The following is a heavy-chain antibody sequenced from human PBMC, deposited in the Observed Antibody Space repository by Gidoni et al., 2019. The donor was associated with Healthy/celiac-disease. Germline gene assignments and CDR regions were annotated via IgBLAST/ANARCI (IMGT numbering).Heavy chain of an antibody. Sequence: QVQLVQSGAEVKKPVSSVKVSCKASGYTFTGYYMHWVRQAPGQGLEWMGWINPNSGGTNYAQKFQGWVTMTRDTSISTAYMELSRLRSDDTAVYYCARAVVVVAATYFDYWGQGTLVTVSS. V-gene: IGHV1-2*04. CDR2: INPNSGGT. D-gene: IGHD2-15*01. J-gene: IGHJ4*02. CDR3: ARAVVVVAATYFDY. CDR1: GYTFTGYY.